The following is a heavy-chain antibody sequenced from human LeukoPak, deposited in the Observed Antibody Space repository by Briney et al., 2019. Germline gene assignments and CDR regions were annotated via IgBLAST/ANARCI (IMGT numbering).Heavy chain of an antibody. Sequence: PGGSLRLSCAASGLTFSSHAMSWVRQAPGKGLEWVANIKQDGSEKYYVDSVKGRFTISRDNAKNSLYLQMNSLRAEDTAVYYCARDLDPLGAFDIWGQGTMVTVSS. V-gene: IGHV3-7*01. J-gene: IGHJ3*02. CDR3: ARDLDPLGAFDI. CDR2: IKQDGSEK. CDR1: GLTFSSHA. D-gene: IGHD3-16*01.